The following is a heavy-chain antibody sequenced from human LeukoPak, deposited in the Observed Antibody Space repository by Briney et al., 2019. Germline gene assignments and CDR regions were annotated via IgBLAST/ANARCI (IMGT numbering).Heavy chain of an antibody. J-gene: IGHJ3*02. V-gene: IGHV1-3*01. Sequence: GASVKVSCKASGYTFTSYAMHWVRQAPGQRLEWMGWINAGNGNTKYSQKFQGRVTITRDTSASTAYMELSSLRSEDTAVYYCARGDYYGSGSYQPRGAFDIWGQGTMVTVSS. CDR3: ARGDYYGSGSYQPRGAFDI. D-gene: IGHD3-10*01. CDR1: GYTFTSYA. CDR2: INAGNGNT.